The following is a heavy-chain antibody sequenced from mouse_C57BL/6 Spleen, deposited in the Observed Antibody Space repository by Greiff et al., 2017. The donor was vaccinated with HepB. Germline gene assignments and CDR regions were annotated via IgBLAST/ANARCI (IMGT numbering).Heavy chain of an antibody. CDR2: ISSGGDYI. J-gene: IGHJ2*01. CDR1: GFTFSSYA. CDR3: TRDQGGYDPYYFDY. Sequence: VQLKESGEGLVKPGGSLKLSCAASGFTFSSYAMSWVRQTPEKRLEWVAYISSGGDYIYYADTVKGRFTISRDNARNTLYLQMSSLKSEDTAMYYCTRDQGGYDPYYFDYWGQGTTLTVSS. V-gene: IGHV5-9-1*02. D-gene: IGHD2-2*01.